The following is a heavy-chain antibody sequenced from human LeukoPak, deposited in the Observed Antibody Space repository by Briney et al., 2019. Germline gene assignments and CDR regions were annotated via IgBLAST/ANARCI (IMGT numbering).Heavy chain of an antibody. CDR2: IYPSGST. J-gene: IGHJ3*02. CDR3: ARDYFRKGNAFDI. Sequence: SETLSLTCKVSGGSISGYYWAWIRQPAGKGLEWIGRIYPSGSTNYNPSLKSRVTMSIGTSTNQFSLNLNSVTAADTAVYYCARDYFRKGNAFDIWGQGTMVTISS. V-gene: IGHV4-4*07. CDR1: GGSISGYY. D-gene: IGHD2/OR15-2a*01.